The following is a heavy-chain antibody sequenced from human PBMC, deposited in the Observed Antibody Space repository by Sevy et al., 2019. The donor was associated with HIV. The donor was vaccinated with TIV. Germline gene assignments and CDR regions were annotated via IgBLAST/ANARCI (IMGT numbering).Heavy chain of an antibody. CDR3: AKDIGCGWGQGCYYSGMDV. CDR1: GVTFSSYG. D-gene: IGHD2-21*01. CDR2: ISYDGSKK. V-gene: IGHV3-30*18. J-gene: IGHJ6*02. Sequence: GGSLRLSCAASGVTFSSYGIHWVRQAPGKGLEWVAVISYDGSKKNHAESMKGRFTISRDNAKNSLYLQMNSLRTEDTALYYCAKDIGCGWGQGCYYSGMDVWGQGTTVTVSS.